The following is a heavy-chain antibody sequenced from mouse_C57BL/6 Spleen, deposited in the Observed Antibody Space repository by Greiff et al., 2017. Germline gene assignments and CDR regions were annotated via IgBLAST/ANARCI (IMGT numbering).Heavy chain of an antibody. V-gene: IGHV5-6*01. CDR3: ARDDYDLNYYSMDY. J-gene: IGHJ4*01. CDR2: ISSGGSYT. CDR1: GFTFSSYG. Sequence: EVQLVESGGDLVKPGGSLKLSCAASGFTFSSYGMSLVRQTPDKRLEWVATISSGGSYTYYQDSVQGRFTISRDHATNTLYLKMSSLKSEDTAMYDCARDDYDLNYYSMDYWGQGTSVTVSS. D-gene: IGHD2-4*01.